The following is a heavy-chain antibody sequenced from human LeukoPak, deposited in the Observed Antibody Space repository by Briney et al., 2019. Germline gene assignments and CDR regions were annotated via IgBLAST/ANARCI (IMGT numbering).Heavy chain of an antibody. CDR3: ARTRTGDLEY. Sequence: ALVKVSCKASGGTLSSYAISCARQAPGPGREWMGRIGPILGIGKYAQKFQGRATITGDKSTNTAYMEMSSLRSEDTAVYYCARTRTGDLEYWGQGTLVTVSS. J-gene: IGHJ4*02. CDR2: IGPILGIG. D-gene: IGHD7-27*01. V-gene: IGHV1-69*04. CDR1: GGTLSSYA.